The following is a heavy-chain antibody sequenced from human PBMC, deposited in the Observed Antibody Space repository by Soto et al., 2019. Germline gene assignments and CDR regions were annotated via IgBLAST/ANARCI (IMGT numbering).Heavy chain of an antibody. CDR1: GGSISSYY. D-gene: IGHD1-7*01. CDR2: IYYSGST. V-gene: IGHV4-59*01. Sequence: SETLSLTCTVSGGSISSYYWSWIRQPPGKGLEWIGYIYYSGSTNYNPSLKSRVTISVDTSKNQFSLKLSSVTAADTAVYYCAREPRTGTRGLDYWGQGTLVTVSS. CDR3: AREPRTGTRGLDY. J-gene: IGHJ4*02.